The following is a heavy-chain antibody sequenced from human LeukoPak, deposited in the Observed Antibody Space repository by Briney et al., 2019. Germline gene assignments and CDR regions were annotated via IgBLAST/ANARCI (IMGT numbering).Heavy chain of an antibody. D-gene: IGHD5-18*01. CDR2: INHSGST. V-gene: IGHV4-34*01. CDR1: GGPFSKYF. Sequence: PSETLSLTCAVYGGPFSKYFWTWIRQPPGKGLEWIGEINHSGSTNYNPSLKSRVTISLDVSKNQFSLKLSSVTAADTAVYYCARLIKIIQLWLRATNNWFDPWGQGTLVTVSS. CDR3: ARLIKIIQLWLRATNNWFDP. J-gene: IGHJ5*02.